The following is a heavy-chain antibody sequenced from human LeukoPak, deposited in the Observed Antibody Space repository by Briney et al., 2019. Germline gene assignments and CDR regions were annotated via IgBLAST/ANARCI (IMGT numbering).Heavy chain of an antibody. CDR3: ARVGGGGSGSYSRYLDT. V-gene: IGHV4-31*03. Sequence: SGTLSLTCTVSGGSHSGGVYYWSWIRQHPGKGLEWIGYIYHSGSAYYNPSLKSRVTISVDTSKTQFSLKLSSVTGADTAVYYCARVGGGGSGSYSRYLDTWGQGTLVTVSS. J-gene: IGHJ4*02. CDR2: IYHSGSA. D-gene: IGHD3-10*01. CDR1: GGSHSGGVYY.